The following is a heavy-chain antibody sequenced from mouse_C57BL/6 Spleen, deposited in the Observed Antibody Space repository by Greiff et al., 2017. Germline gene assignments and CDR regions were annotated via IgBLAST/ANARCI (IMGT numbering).Heavy chain of an antibody. Sequence: QVQLQQPGAELVRPGSSVKLSCKASGYTFTSYWMHWVKQRPIQGLEWIGNIDPSDSETHYNQKFKDKATLTVDKSSSTAYMPLSSLTSEDSAGYYCARGNYDYWYFDVWGTGTTGTVSS. J-gene: IGHJ1*03. CDR2: IDPSDSET. D-gene: IGHD2-4*01. CDR1: GYTFTSYW. CDR3: ARGNYDYWYFDV. V-gene: IGHV1-52*01.